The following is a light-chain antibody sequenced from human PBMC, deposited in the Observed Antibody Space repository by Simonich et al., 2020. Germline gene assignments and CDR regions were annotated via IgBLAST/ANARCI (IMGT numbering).Light chain of an antibody. Sequence: QSALTQPRSVSGSPGQSVPIPCTGTSSDVGGYNYVSWYQQHPGKSPKLIIYDVSKRPSGVPDRFSGTKSGNTASLTISGLQAEDEADYYCCSYAGSYSWVFGGGTKLTVL. CDR3: CSYAGSYSWV. V-gene: IGLV2-11*01. CDR1: SSDVGGYNY. J-gene: IGLJ3*02. CDR2: DVS.